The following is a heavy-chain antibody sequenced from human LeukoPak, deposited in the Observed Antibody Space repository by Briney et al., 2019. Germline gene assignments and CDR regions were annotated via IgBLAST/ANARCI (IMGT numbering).Heavy chain of an antibody. D-gene: IGHD4-17*01. CDR3: ARGETYGDYFGAFDI. CDR1: GGSISSYY. Sequence: SETLSLTCTVSGGSISSYYWSWIRQPAGKGLEWIGRIYTSGSTNYNPSLKSRVTISVDTSKNQFSLKLSSVTAADTAVYYCARGETYGDYFGAFDISGQGTMVTASS. V-gene: IGHV4-4*07. J-gene: IGHJ3*02. CDR2: IYTSGST.